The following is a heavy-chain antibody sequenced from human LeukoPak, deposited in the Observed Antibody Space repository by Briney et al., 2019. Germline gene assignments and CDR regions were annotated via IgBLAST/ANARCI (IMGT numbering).Heavy chain of an antibody. J-gene: IGHJ6*03. CDR1: GGSFSGYY. CDR3: ARVRYSYVINHWPRPRPGASTTKSYYHIDV. D-gene: IGHD5-18*01. V-gene: IGHV4-34*01. CDR2: INHSGST. Sequence: SETLSLTCAVYGGSFSGYYWSWICQPPGQGMERIGEINHSGSTNYNPSLKSRGTISVDTSKNKFSLKLSSVPAADTAVYFCARVRYSYVINHWPRPRPGASTTKSYYHIDVWGKGTTVTVSS.